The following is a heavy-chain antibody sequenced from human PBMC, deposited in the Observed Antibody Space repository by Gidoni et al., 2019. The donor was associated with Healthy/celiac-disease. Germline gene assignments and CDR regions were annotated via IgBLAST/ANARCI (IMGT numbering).Heavy chain of an antibody. V-gene: IGHV4-59*01. J-gene: IGHJ4*02. CDR1: GGSISSYY. Sequence: QVQLQESGPGLVKPSETLSLPCTVSGGSISSYYWSWIRQPPGKGLEWIGYIYYSGSTNYNPSLKSRVTISVDTSKNQFSLKLSSVTAADTAVYYCARVGRQYDILTGYYTLFDYWGQGTLVTVSS. CDR2: IYYSGST. CDR3: ARVGRQYDILTGYYTLFDY. D-gene: IGHD3-9*01.